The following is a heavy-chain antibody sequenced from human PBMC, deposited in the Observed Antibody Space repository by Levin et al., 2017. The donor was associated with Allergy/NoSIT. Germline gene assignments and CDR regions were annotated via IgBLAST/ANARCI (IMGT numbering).Heavy chain of an antibody. J-gene: IGHJ4*02. CDR3: ARGPFKYSSSRGYFDY. CDR2: INHSGST. CDR1: GGSFRGYY. D-gene: IGHD6-6*01. V-gene: IGHV4-34*01. Sequence: SQTLSLPCAVYGGSFRGYYWSWIRQPPGKGLEWIGEINHSGSTNYNPSLKSRVTISVDTSKNQFSLKLSSVTAADTAVYYCARGPFKYSSSRGYFDYWGQGTLVTVSS.